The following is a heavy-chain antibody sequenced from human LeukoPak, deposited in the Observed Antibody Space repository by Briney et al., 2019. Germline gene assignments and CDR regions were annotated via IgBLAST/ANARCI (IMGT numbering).Heavy chain of an antibody. CDR1: GYTFTGYY. Sequence: GASVKVSCQASGYTFTGYYMHWVRQAPGQELEWMGWINPNSGGTYSAQKFQGWVTMTRDTSISTAYMELSRLTSDDTAVYYCARANALHCSSTSCLFDYWGQGTLVTVSS. CDR2: INPNSGGT. V-gene: IGHV1-2*04. CDR3: ARANALHCSSTSCLFDY. J-gene: IGHJ4*02. D-gene: IGHD2-2*01.